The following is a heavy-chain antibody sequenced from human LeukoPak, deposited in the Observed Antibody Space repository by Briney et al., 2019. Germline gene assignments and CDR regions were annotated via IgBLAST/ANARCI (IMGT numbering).Heavy chain of an antibody. Sequence: GSLRLSCAASGFSFSTFWMTWVRQAPGKGLQWVASIKPDGSEEYYVDSVKGRFTISRDNAKDSLYLQMNSLRAEDTAVYYCATRGSTSNYWGQGTLATISS. CDR1: GFSFSTFW. V-gene: IGHV3-7*02. CDR3: ATRGSTSNY. D-gene: IGHD2-2*01. CDR2: IKPDGSEE. J-gene: IGHJ4*02.